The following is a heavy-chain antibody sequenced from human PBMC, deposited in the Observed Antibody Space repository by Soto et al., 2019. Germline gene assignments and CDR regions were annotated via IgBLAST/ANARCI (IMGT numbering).Heavy chain of an antibody. Sequence: GGSLRLSWAASGLTCSHYAMRWVRQATGEGLEYVSGISPIGDSTYYANSVKGRFTISRDNSKNTLYLQMNSLRAEDTAVYYCASRTSGWYFDYWGQGTLVTVSS. CDR1: GLTCSHYA. D-gene: IGHD6-19*01. J-gene: IGHJ4*02. V-gene: IGHV3-64*01. CDR2: ISPIGDST. CDR3: ASRTSGWYFDY.